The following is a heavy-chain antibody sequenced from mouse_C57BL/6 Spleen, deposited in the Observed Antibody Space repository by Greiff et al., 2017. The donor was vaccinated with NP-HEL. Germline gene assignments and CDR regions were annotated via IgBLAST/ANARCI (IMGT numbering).Heavy chain of an antibody. CDR3: ARDDYGSIDY. Sequence: VQLKESGPGLVKPSQSLSLTCSVTGYSITSGYYWNWIRQFPGNKLEWMGYISYDGNNNYNPSLKNRISITRDTSKNQFFLKLNSVTTEDTATYYCARDDYGSIDYWGQGTTLTVSS. D-gene: IGHD1-1*01. J-gene: IGHJ2*01. CDR2: ISYDGNN. V-gene: IGHV3-6*01. CDR1: GYSITSGYY.